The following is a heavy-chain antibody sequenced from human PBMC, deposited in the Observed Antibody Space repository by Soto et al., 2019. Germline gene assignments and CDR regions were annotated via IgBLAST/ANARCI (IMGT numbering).Heavy chain of an antibody. V-gene: IGHV3-64*01. J-gene: IGHJ4*02. CDR2: ISSNGRST. CDR3: ARDLVGVVVVAADRSLDY. Sequence: PGGSLRLSCATSGFTFSTYAMHWVRQAPGKGLEYVSAISSNGRSTYYANSVKGRFTISRDNSKNTLYLQMDSLRAEDMAVYYCARDLVGVVVVAADRSLDYWGQGPLVTVSS. CDR1: GFTFSTYA. D-gene: IGHD2-15*01.